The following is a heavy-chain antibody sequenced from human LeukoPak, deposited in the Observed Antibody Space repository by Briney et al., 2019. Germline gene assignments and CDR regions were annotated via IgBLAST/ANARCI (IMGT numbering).Heavy chain of an antibody. CDR1: GGTFSSYT. J-gene: IGHJ5*02. D-gene: IGHD6-19*01. CDR2: IIPILGIA. Sequence: GASVKVSCKASGGTFSSYTISWVRQAPGQGLEWMGRIIPILGIANYAQKFQGRVTITADKYTSTAYRELSSLRSEDTAVYYCARWSLGSSGTNWFDPWGQGTLVTVSS. CDR3: ARWSLGSSGTNWFDP. V-gene: IGHV1-69*02.